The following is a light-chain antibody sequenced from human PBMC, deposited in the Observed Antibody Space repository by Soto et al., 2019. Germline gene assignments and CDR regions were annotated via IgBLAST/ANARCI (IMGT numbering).Light chain of an antibody. CDR2: GAS. V-gene: IGKV3-20*01. Sequence: EIVLTQSPGTLSLFPGERATLSCRASQSISGPYLAWYQHKPGQAPRLLIDGASSRAPSIPNRFSGSGSSTDFTLTITVLEPEDFAMYYSQDYSNAPRTFGQGTKVEIK. CDR3: QDYSNAPRT. J-gene: IGKJ1*01. CDR1: QSISGPY.